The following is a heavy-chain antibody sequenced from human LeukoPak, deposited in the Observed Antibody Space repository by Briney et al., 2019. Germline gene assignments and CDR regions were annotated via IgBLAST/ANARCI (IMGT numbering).Heavy chain of an antibody. V-gene: IGHV5-51*01. D-gene: IGHD2-2*01. CDR3: ARQVVPAAITVWFDP. CDR2: IYPDDSNT. CDR1: GYNFPIYW. J-gene: IGHJ5*02. Sequence: GESLKISCQGSGYNFPIYWIGWVRQMPGQGLEWMGIIYPDDSNTIYGPSFQGQVTISADKSISTAYLQWSSLKASDTAMYYCARQVVPAAITVWFDPWGQGTLVTVSS.